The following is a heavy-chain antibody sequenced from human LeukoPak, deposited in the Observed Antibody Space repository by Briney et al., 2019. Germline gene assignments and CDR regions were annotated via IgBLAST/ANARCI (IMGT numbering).Heavy chain of an antibody. CDR2: INPNSGGT. D-gene: IGHD3-10*01. J-gene: IGHJ5*02. Sequence: GASVKVSCKASGYTFTGYYMHWVRPAPGQGLEWMGWINPNSGGTNYAQKFQGRVPMTRDTSISTAYMELSRLRSDDTAVYYCARDRITMVRGATNWFDPWGQGTLVTVSS. CDR1: GYTFTGYY. CDR3: ARDRITMVRGATNWFDP. V-gene: IGHV1-2*02.